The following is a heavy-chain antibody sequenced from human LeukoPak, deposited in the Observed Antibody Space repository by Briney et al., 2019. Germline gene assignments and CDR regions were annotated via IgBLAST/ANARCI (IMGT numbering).Heavy chain of an antibody. CDR2: ISSGSSYI. CDR3: ARDCTSLTYYDILTGKADYGMDV. D-gene: IGHD3-9*01. V-gene: IGHV3-21*01. J-gene: IGHJ6*02. Sequence: GGSLRLSCAASGFTFSSYSMNWVRQAPGKGLEWVSSISSGSSYIYYADSVKGRFTISRDNAKNSLYLQMNSLRAEDTAVYYCARDCTSLTYYDILTGKADYGMDVWGQGTTVTVSS. CDR1: GFTFSSYS.